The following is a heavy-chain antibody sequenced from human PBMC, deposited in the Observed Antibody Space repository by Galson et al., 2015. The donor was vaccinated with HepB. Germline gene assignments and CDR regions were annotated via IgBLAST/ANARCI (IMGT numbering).Heavy chain of an antibody. CDR1: GFTFSSYG. V-gene: IGHV3-30*18. Sequence: SLRLSCAASGFTFSSYGMHWVRQAPGKGLEWVAVISYDGSNKYYADSVKGRFTISRDNSKNTLYLQMNSLRAEDTAVYYCAKARLGWGMDVWGQGTTVTVSS. D-gene: IGHD3-16*01. J-gene: IGHJ6*02. CDR2: ISYDGSNK. CDR3: AKARLGWGMDV.